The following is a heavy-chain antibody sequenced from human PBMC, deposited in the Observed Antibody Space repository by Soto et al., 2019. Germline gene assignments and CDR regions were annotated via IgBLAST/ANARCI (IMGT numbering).Heavy chain of an antibody. D-gene: IGHD2-8*01. CDR3: ARGWGKYFGVNDY. CDR1: GDTFTDYY. J-gene: IGHJ4*02. V-gene: IGHV1-46*01. Sequence: ASVKVSCKASGDTFTDYYIHWVRQAPGQGLEWMGTVNPSGGHTTYAQHFLGRITLTTDPFTETSYMELRSLTSDDTAVYYCARGWGKYFGVNDYWGQGTLVTVSS. CDR2: VNPSGGHT.